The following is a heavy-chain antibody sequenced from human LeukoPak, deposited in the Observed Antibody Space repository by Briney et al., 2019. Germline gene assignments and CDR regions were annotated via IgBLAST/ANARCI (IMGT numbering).Heavy chain of an antibody. V-gene: IGHV4-34*01. CDR3: ARVRILLPRYCSSTSCRTSAFDI. CDR2: INHSGST. Sequence: SETLSLTCAVYGGSFSGYYWSWIRQPPGQGLEWVGVINHSGSTNYNTSLKSRVTISVDTSKNQFSLKLSSVTAADTAVYYCARVRILLPRYCSSTSCRTSAFDIWGQGTMVTVSS. CDR1: GGSFSGYY. J-gene: IGHJ3*02. D-gene: IGHD2-2*01.